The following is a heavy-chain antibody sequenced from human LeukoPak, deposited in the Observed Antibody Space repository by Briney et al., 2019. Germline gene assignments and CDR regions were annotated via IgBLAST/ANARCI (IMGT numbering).Heavy chain of an antibody. Sequence: GGSLRPSCAASGFTFDDYAMHWVRQAPGKGLEWVSGISWNSGSIGYADSVKGRFTISRDNAKNSLYLQMNSLRAEDTALYYCAKAPQYDILTGYADYWGQGTLVTVSS. CDR1: GFTFDDYA. CDR2: ISWNSGSI. J-gene: IGHJ4*02. D-gene: IGHD3-9*01. V-gene: IGHV3-9*01. CDR3: AKAPQYDILTGYADY.